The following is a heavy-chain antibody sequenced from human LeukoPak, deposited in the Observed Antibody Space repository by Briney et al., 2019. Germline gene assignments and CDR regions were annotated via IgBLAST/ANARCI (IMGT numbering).Heavy chain of an antibody. CDR1: GYTFTSYG. V-gene: IGHV1-18*04. Sequence: GASVKVSCKASGYTFTSYGISWVRQAPGQGLEWMGWISAYNGNTNYAQKLQGRVTMTTDTSTSTAYMELRSLRSDDTAVYYCARGPFPGGSGSSVLVYWGQGTLVTVSS. J-gene: IGHJ4*02. CDR2: ISAYNGNT. CDR3: ARGPFPGGSGSSVLVY. D-gene: IGHD1-26*01.